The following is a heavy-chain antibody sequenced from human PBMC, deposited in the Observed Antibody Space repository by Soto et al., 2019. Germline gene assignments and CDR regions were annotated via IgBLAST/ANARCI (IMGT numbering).Heavy chain of an antibody. J-gene: IGHJ3*02. V-gene: IGHV3-30*18. CDR2: ISYDGSNK. CDR1: GFTFSSYG. D-gene: IGHD3-22*01. Sequence: GGSLRLSCAASGFTFSSYGMHWVRQAPGKGLEWVAVISYDGSNKYYADSVKGRFTISRDNSKNTLYLQMNSLRAEDTAVYYCAKDLYYYDSSGYTPDAFDIWGQGTMVTVSS. CDR3: AKDLYYYDSSGYTPDAFDI.